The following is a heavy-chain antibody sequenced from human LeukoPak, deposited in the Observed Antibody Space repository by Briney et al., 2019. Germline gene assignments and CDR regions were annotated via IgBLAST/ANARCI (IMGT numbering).Heavy chain of an antibody. J-gene: IGHJ4*02. CDR1: GFTFRSYA. Sequence: GGSLRLSCSASGFTFRSYAMHWVRQAPGKGLERVSPISSYGGSTYYADSVKGRFTLSRDNSKNTVFLQMSRLRAEDTAVYYCVKDIASSSSWVSGDYWGLGTLVTVSS. CDR3: VKDIASSSSWVSGDY. CDR2: ISSYGGST. D-gene: IGHD6-13*01. V-gene: IGHV3-64D*06.